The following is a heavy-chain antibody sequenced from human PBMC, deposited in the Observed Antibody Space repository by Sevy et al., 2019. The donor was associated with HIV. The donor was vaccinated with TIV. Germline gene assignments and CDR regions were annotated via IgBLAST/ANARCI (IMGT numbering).Heavy chain of an antibody. D-gene: IGHD1-20*01. CDR3: ARGQVTGRFDY. J-gene: IGHJ4*02. V-gene: IGHV3-23*01. CDR2: ISGRGDST. Sequence: GGSLRLSCAASEFTFSTYAMSWVRQAPGKGLEWVSVISGRGDSTYYADSVKGRFTISRDNSKNTLYLQMNSLRAEDTAVYYCARGQVTGRFDYWGQGTLVTVSS. CDR1: EFTFSTYA.